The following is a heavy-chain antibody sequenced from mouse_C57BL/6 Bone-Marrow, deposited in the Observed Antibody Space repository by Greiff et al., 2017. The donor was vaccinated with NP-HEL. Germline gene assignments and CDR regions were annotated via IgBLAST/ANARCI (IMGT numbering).Heavy chain of an antibody. D-gene: IGHD1-1*01. V-gene: IGHV14-4*01. J-gene: IGHJ2*01. CDR1: GFNIKDDY. Sequence: VQLKQSGAELVRPGASVKLSCTASGFNIKDDYMHWVKQRPEQGLEWIGWIDPENGDTEYASKFQGKATITADTSSNTAYLQLSSLTSEDTAVYYCTTVRITTVFDYWGQGTTLTVSS. CDR3: TTVRITTVFDY. CDR2: IDPENGDT.